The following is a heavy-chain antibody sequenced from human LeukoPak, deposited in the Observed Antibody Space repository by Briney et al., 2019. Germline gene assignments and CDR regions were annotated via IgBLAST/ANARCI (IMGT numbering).Heavy chain of an antibody. V-gene: IGHV4-4*02. J-gene: IGHJ4*02. CDR1: GGSISNEKA. Sequence: PSGTLSLTCAVSGGSISNEKAWSWVRQSPVKGLEWIGEMYHRGSTKYNQSLKSRFTISVDKSNNQFSLKLISVAAADTAMYYCATGTSWYYYYWGQGTVVSVPS. D-gene: IGHD6-13*01. CDR3: ATGTSWYYYY. CDR2: MYHRGST.